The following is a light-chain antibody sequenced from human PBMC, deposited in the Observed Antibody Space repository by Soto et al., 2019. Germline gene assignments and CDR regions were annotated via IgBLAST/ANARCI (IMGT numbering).Light chain of an antibody. CDR2: DAS. J-gene: IGKJ1*01. V-gene: IGKV3-15*01. CDR1: QSVSSN. CDR3: QQYNNWPPWT. Sequence: EIVMTQSPATLPVSPGERATLSCRASQSVSSNLAWYQQKPGQAPRLLILDASTRATGIPARFSGGGSGTEFTLTISSLQSEDFAVYYCQQYNNWPPWTFGQGTKVEIK.